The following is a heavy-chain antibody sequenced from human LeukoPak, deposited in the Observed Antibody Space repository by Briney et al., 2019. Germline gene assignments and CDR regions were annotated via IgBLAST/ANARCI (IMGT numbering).Heavy chain of an antibody. CDR3: ARYYSVGAFDI. CDR2: ISHSGGT. Sequence: SETLSLTCVVSGGSISSSNWWSWVRQPPGKGLEWIGEISHSGGTNYNPSLKSRVTISVDMSKNQFSLKLSSVTAADTAVYYCARYYSVGAFDIWGQGTMVTVSS. CDR1: GGSISSSNW. D-gene: IGHD3-10*01. J-gene: IGHJ3*02. V-gene: IGHV4-4*02.